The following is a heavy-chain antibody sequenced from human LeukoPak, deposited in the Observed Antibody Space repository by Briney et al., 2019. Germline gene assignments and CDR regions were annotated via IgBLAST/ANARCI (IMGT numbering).Heavy chain of an antibody. CDR1: GGSISSYF. Sequence: SETLSLTCTVSGGSISSYFWSWIQQPPGKGLEWIGYIYYTGSINYNPSLNSRVTISVDPSKSQFSLKLSSVTAADTAVYYCARSYNYGSGSYSGFAYWGQGTLVTVSS. CDR2: IYYTGSI. V-gene: IGHV4-59*01. CDR3: ARSYNYGSGSYSGFAY. J-gene: IGHJ4*02. D-gene: IGHD3-10*01.